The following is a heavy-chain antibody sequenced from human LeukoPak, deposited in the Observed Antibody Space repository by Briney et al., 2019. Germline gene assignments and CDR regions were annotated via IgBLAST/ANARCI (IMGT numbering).Heavy chain of an antibody. D-gene: IGHD2-15*01. Sequence: ALETLSLTCAVYGGSFSGYYWSWIRQPPGKGLEWIGEINHSGSTNYNPSLKSRVTISVDTSKNQFSLKLSSVTAADTAVYYCARGLCSGGSCYHAAGYYGMDVWGQGTTVTVSS. V-gene: IGHV4-34*01. CDR1: GGSFSGYY. CDR2: INHSGST. J-gene: IGHJ6*02. CDR3: ARGLCSGGSCYHAAGYYGMDV.